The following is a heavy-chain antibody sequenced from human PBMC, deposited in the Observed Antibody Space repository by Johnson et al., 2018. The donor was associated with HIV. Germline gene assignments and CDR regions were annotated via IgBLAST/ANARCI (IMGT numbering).Heavy chain of an antibody. D-gene: IGHD6-13*01. CDR1: GFTFSTYA. J-gene: IGHJ3*02. CDR3: ARDNSRSWFDYDAFDI. Sequence: QVHLVESGGGVVQPGRSLRLSCAASGFTFSTYAMHWVRQAPGKGLEWVAVISYDGSNKYYADSVKGRFTISRDNSKNTLYLQMNSLRAEDTAVYYCARDNSRSWFDYDAFDIWGQGTMVTVSS. CDR2: ISYDGSNK. V-gene: IGHV3-30*04.